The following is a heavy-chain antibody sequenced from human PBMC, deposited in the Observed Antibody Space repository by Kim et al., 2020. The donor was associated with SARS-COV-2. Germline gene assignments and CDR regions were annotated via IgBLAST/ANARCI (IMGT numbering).Heavy chain of an antibody. D-gene: IGHD2-21*01. V-gene: IGHV3-15*01. J-gene: IGHJ4*02. Sequence: GGSLRLSCAASGFTFSNAWMSWVRQAPGKGLEWVGRIKSKTDGGTTDYAAPVKGRFTISRDDSKNTLYLQMNSLKTEDTAVYYCTTEALPPPYCGGDCYLFEYFDYWGQGTLVTVSS. CDR3: TTEALPPPYCGGDCYLFEYFDY. CDR1: GFTFSNAW. CDR2: IKSKTDGGTT.